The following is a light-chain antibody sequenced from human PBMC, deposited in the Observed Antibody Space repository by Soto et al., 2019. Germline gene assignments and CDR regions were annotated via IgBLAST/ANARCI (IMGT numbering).Light chain of an antibody. J-gene: IGKJ4*01. CDR3: QQYDNLPLT. CDR1: QSLLHSDGKTY. CDR2: AVS. Sequence: DIVMTQTPLSLSVTPGQPASISCKSSQSLLHSDGKTYLYWFLQRPGQPPQLLIYAVSSRFSGVPDRFSGSGSGTDFTLKISRVEAEDFATYYCQQYDNLPLTFGGGTKVDIK. V-gene: IGKV2-29*01.